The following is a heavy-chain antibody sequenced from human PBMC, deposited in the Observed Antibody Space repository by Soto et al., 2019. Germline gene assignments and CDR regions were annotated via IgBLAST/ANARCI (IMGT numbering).Heavy chain of an antibody. J-gene: IGHJ4*02. V-gene: IGHV4-31*03. D-gene: IGHD3-9*01. CDR2: ISYSGST. CDR3: ARDSPDWQGGGFDY. CDR1: GGSIINGGYY. Sequence: QVQLQESGPGLVKPSQTLSLTCTVSGGSIINGGYYWNWIRQHPGKGLEWLGYISYSGSTFYNPSLKSRVTISVDPFKNQFSLKLSSVTAADTAVYYCARDSPDWQGGGFDYRGQGTLVSVSS.